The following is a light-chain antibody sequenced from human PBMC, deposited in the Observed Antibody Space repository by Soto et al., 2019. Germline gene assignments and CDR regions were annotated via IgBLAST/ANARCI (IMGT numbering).Light chain of an antibody. CDR3: QSYDRSLSGVV. CDR1: SSNIGAGYD. V-gene: IGLV1-40*01. Sequence: QSVLTQPPSVSGAPGQRVTISCTGSSSNIGAGYDVHWYQQLPGAAPKLLIYTNTNRPSGVPDRFSASKSGASASLAITGLQAEDEADYYCQSYDRSLSGVVFGGGTKLTVL. CDR2: TNT. J-gene: IGLJ2*01.